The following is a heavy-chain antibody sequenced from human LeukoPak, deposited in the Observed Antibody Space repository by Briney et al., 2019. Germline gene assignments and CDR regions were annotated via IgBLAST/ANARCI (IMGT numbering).Heavy chain of an antibody. J-gene: IGHJ5*02. V-gene: IGHV3-23*01. CDR1: GFTFSSYA. Sequence: GGSLRLSCAASGFTFSSYAMSWVRQAPGKGLEWVSAISGSGGSTYYADSVKGRFTISRDNSKNTLYLQMNSLRAEDTAVYYYAKDSAPTIVVVPAAWFDPWGQGTLVTVSS. D-gene: IGHD2-2*01. CDR3: AKDSAPTIVVVPAAWFDP. CDR2: ISGSGGST.